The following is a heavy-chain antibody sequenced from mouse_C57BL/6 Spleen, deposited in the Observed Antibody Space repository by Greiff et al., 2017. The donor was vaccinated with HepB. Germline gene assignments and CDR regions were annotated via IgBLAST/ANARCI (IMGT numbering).Heavy chain of an antibody. CDR2: IYPGSGST. Sequence: VQLQQSGAELVKPGASVKMSCKASGYTFTSYWITWVKQRPGQGLEWIGDIYPGSGSTNYNEKFKSKATLTVDTSSSTAYMQLSSLTSEDSAVYYGARPYYGSSYNYAMDYWGQGTSVTVSS. V-gene: IGHV1-55*01. CDR3: ARPYYGSSYNYAMDY. J-gene: IGHJ4*01. CDR1: GYTFTSYW. D-gene: IGHD1-1*01.